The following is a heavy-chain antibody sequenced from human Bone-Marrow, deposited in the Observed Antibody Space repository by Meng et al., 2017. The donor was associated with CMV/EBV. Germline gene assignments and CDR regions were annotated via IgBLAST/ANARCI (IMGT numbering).Heavy chain of an antibody. CDR2: ISSSGSTI. D-gene: IGHD3-10*01. V-gene: IGHV3-48*03. Sequence: WGSLRLSCAASGFTFSSYEMNWVRQAPGKGLEWVSYISSSGSTIYYADSVKGRFTISRDNAKNSLYLQMNSLRAEDTAVYYCVREWLVRGVIITFYYYYGMDVWGQGTTVTVSS. CDR3: VREWLVRGVIITFYYYYGMDV. CDR1: GFTFSSYE. J-gene: IGHJ6*02.